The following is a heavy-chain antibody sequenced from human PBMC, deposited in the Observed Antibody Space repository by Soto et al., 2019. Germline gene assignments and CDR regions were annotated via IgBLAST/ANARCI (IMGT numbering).Heavy chain of an antibody. CDR2: ISAYNGNT. D-gene: IGHD1-26*01. Sequence: QVQLVQSGAEVKKPGASVKVSCKTSGYTFTNYGINWVRQAPGQGLEWVGWISAYNGNTNYAQKLQGRVTMTTDASTNTVAMELRSLTSDDTAVYYCARWRGYNSYYYLSDYWGQGTLVTVSS. CDR3: ARWRGYNSYYYLSDY. J-gene: IGHJ4*02. V-gene: IGHV1-18*01. CDR1: GYTFTNYG.